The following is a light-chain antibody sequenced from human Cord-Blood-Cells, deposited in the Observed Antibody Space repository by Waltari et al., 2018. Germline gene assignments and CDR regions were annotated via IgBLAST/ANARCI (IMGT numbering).Light chain of an antibody. CDR3: QVWDSSSDHPV. V-gene: IGLV3-21*03. J-gene: IGLJ2*01. Sequence: SYVLTQPPSVSVAPGKTASITCGGNNNGSKTVHWYQQKPGQAPVLVVYDDSDRPTGIPERFSGSNSGNTATLTISRVEAGDEADYYCQVWDSSSDHPVFGGGTKLTVL. CDR1: NNGSKT. CDR2: DDS.